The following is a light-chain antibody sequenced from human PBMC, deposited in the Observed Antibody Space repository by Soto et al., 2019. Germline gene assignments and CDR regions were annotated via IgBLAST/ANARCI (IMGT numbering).Light chain of an antibody. Sequence: EIVMTQSPATLSVSPGERATLSCRASQRISSNLAWYQQKPGQAPRLLIYGASTRATDIPVRFSGSGSETEFTLTISSLQSEDFAVHYCLQYNNWPRTFGQGTKV. J-gene: IGKJ1*01. V-gene: IGKV3-15*01. CDR1: QRISSN. CDR2: GAS. CDR3: LQYNNWPRT.